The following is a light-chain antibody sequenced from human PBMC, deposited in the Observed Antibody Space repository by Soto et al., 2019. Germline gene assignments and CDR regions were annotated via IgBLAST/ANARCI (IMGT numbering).Light chain of an antibody. CDR1: SSNIGAGYD. J-gene: IGLJ3*02. CDR2: GNT. CDR3: PSYDSSLSAWV. V-gene: IGLV1-40*01. Sequence: QSVLTQPPSVSGAPGQRVTISCTASSSNIGAGYDVHWYQQLPGTAPKLLIYGNTNRPSGVPDRFSGSKSGTSASLAITGLKAEDEADYYCPSYDSSLSAWVFGGGTKVTVL.